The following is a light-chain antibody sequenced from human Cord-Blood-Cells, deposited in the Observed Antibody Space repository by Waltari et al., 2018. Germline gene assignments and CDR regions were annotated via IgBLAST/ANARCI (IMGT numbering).Light chain of an antibody. J-gene: IGLJ3*02. V-gene: IGLV1-40*01. CDR2: GNS. Sequence: QSVLTQPPSVSGAPGQRVTISCTGSSSNIGAGYDVHWYQQLPGTAPKLLIYGNSNRPSGVPDRFSGPKSGTAASLAITGLQAEDEADYYCQSYDSSLGGWVFGGGTKLTVL. CDR1: SSNIGAGYD. CDR3: QSYDSSLGGWV.